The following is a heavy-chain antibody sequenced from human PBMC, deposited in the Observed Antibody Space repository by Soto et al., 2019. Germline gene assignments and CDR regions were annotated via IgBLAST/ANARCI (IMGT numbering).Heavy chain of an antibody. J-gene: IGHJ6*03. CDR2: IIPILGIA. CDR1: GGANSRYT. Sequence: ASVKVSCKAAGGANSRYTISWVRQAPGQGLEWMGRIIPILGIANYAQKFQGRVTITADKSTSTAYMELSSLRSEDTAVYYCARDRCSGGSCYPGRDYYYMDVWGKGTTVTVSS. V-gene: IGHV1-69*04. CDR3: ARDRCSGGSCYPGRDYYYMDV. D-gene: IGHD2-15*01.